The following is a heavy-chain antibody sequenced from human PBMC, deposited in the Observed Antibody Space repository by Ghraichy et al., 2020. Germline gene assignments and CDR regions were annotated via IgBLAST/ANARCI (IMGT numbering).Heavy chain of an antibody. CDR3: AHRHGWNGSYSRGGNYFDY. D-gene: IGHD3-3*01. Sequence: SGPTLVKPTQTLTLTCTFSGFSLSTSGVGVGWIRQPPGKALEWLALIYWDDDKRYRPSLKTRLTITKDTSKNQVVLTMTNMDPVDTATYYCAHRHGWNGSYSRGGNYFDYWGQGTLVTVSS. CDR1: GFSLSTSGVG. J-gene: IGHJ4*02. V-gene: IGHV2-5*02. CDR2: IYWDDDK.